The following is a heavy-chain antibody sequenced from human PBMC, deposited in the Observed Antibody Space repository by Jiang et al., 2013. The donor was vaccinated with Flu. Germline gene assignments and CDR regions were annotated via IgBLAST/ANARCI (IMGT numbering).Heavy chain of an antibody. CDR2: INPNSGGT. CDR1: GYTFTGYY. V-gene: IGHV1-2*02. CDR3: AREGGIARVDIVATILSQGVDY. D-gene: IGHD5-12*01. Sequence: SGAEVKKPGASVKVSCKASGYTFTGYYMHWVRQAPGQGLEWMGWINPNSGGTNYAQKFQGRVTMTRDTSISTAYMELSRLRSDDTAVYYCAREGGIARVDIVATILSQGVDYWGQGTLVTVSS. J-gene: IGHJ4*02.